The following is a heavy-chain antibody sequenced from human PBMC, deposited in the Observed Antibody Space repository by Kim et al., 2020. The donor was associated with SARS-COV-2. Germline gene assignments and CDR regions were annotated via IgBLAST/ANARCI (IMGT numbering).Heavy chain of an antibody. J-gene: IGHJ4*02. CDR3: AKDTAMVTLFDY. V-gene: IGHV4-39*02. D-gene: IGHD5-18*01. Sequence: YHHPSLKSRVTISAATSNNQFSLKLSSVTAADMAVYYCAKDTAMVTLFDYWGQGTLVTVSS.